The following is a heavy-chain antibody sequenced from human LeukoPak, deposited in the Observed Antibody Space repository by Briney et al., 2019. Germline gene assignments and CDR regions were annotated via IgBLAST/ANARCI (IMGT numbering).Heavy chain of an antibody. J-gene: IGHJ4*02. CDR3: ATDLRSYFDY. CDR1: GYTLTELS. Sequence: ASVKVSCKVSGYTLTELSTHWVRQAPGKGLEWMGGYDPEDGEIVYAQKFQGRVTMTEDTSTDTAYMELSSLTSEDTAVYYCATDLRSYFDYWGREPWSPSPQ. CDR2: YDPEDGEI. D-gene: IGHD3-10*01. V-gene: IGHV1-24*01.